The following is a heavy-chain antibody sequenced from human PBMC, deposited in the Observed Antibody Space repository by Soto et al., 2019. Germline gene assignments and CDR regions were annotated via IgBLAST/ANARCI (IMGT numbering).Heavy chain of an antibody. Sequence: SDTLSLTCTVSCDSISSGSYWGWIRQPPGEGPEWIASIYHGGTTFYNPSLKSRISISVDTSKNQFSLRLTSVTAADTATYYCARVHVMVVAGSTFDYWGPGTLVTVSS. D-gene: IGHD6-19*01. CDR2: IYHGGTT. V-gene: IGHV4-38-2*02. J-gene: IGHJ4*03. CDR3: ARVHVMVVAGSTFDY. CDR1: CDSISSGSY.